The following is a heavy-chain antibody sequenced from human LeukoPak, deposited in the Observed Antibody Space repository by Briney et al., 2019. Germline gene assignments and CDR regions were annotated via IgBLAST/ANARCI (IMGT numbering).Heavy chain of an antibody. CDR2: IYTSGST. J-gene: IGHJ4*02. Sequence: PSETLSLTCTVSGGSISSYYWSWIRQPAGKGLEWIGRIYTSGSTNYNPSLKSRVTMSVDTSKNQFSLKLSSVTAADTAVYYCARNYYYGSGSYLVYWGQGTLVTVSS. V-gene: IGHV4-4*07. CDR3: ARNYYYGSGSYLVY. D-gene: IGHD3-10*01. CDR1: GGSISSYY.